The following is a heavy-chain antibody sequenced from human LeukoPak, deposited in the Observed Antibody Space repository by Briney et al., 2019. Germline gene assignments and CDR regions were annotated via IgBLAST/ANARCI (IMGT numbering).Heavy chain of an antibody. V-gene: IGHV1-69*05. J-gene: IGHJ1*01. Sequence: ASVKVSCKASGGTLSSYAISWVRQAPGQGLEWMGRIIPIFGTANYAQKFQGRVTITTDESTSTAYMELSSLRSEDTAVYYCAREYYYDSSALLEYFQHWGQGTLVTVSS. CDR3: AREYYYDSSALLEYFQH. D-gene: IGHD3-22*01. CDR1: GGTLSSYA. CDR2: IIPIFGTA.